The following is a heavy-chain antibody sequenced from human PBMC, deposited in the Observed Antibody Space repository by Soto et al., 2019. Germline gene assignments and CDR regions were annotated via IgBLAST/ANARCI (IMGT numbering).Heavy chain of an antibody. V-gene: IGHV4-34*01. CDR1: GGSFSGYY. CDR2: IHHSGNT. Sequence: QVQLQQWGAGLLKPSETLSLTCAVYGGSFSGYYWSWVRQPPGKGLEWIGEIHHSGNTNYNPSLKSRVTITVDASKNQFSLKLSSVTAADSAVYYCANYMDVWGNGTTVTVSS. J-gene: IGHJ6*03. CDR3: ANYMDV.